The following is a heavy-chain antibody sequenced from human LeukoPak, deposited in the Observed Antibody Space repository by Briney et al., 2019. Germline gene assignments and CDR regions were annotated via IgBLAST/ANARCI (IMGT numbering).Heavy chain of an antibody. V-gene: IGHV3-30*03. CDR2: ISYDGSNK. Sequence: GGSLRLSCAASGFTFSSYGMHWVRQAPGKGLEWVAVISYDGSNKYYADSVKGRFTISRDNSKNTLYLQMNSLRAEDTAVYYCARDPGIAAHRMDVWGQGTTVTVSS. D-gene: IGHD6-13*01. CDR3: ARDPGIAAHRMDV. J-gene: IGHJ6*02. CDR1: GFTFSSYG.